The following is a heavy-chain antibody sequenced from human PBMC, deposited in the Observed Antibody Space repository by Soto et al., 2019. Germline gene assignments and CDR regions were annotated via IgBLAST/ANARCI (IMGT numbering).Heavy chain of an antibody. CDR3: ATQDFRGTTGTT. J-gene: IGHJ4*02. CDR2: ISGSGGNI. Sequence: GGSLRLSCAASGFTFSRYAMGWVRQAPGKGLEWVSVISGSGGNIHYADSVKGRFTIPRDNSKNTLYLQMNSLRVEDTAVYNCATQDFRGTTGTTWGQGTLVTVSS. V-gene: IGHV3-23*01. CDR1: GFTFSRYA. D-gene: IGHD1-1*01.